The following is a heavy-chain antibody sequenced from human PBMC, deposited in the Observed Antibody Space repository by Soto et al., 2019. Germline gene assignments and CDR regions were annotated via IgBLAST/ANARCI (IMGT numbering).Heavy chain of an antibody. V-gene: IGHV1-18*01. CDR2: ISAYNGNT. J-gene: IGHJ4*02. CDR3: ASDGEQWLRFPLSYFDY. D-gene: IGHD5-12*01. CDR1: GYTFTSYG. Sequence: QVQLVQSGAEVKKPGASVKVSCKASGYTFTSYGISWVRQAPGQGLEWMGGISAYNGNTNYAQELQGRVTMTTDTSTSTAYMELRSLRSDDTAVYYCASDGEQWLRFPLSYFDYWGQGTLVTVSS.